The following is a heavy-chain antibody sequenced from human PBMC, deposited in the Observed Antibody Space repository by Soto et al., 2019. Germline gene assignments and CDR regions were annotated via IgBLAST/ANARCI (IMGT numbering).Heavy chain of an antibody. CDR1: GYTFTGYH. CDR3: ARGGGYCSSTSCSYYYYYGMDV. CDR2: INPNSGGT. Sequence: GASVKVSCKASGYTFTGYHMHWVRQAPGQRLEWMGWINPNSGGTNYAQKFQGWVTMTRDTSISTAYMELSRLRSDDTAVYYCARGGGYCSSTSCSYYYYYGMDVWGQGTTVTVSS. D-gene: IGHD2-2*01. V-gene: IGHV1-2*04. J-gene: IGHJ6*02.